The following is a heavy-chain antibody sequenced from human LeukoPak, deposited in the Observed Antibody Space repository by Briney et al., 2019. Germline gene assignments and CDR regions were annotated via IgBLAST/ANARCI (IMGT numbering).Heavy chain of an antibody. V-gene: IGHV1-69*06. CDR3: ARVARSRSELPTQYYYYYGMDV. D-gene: IGHD3-10*01. CDR1: GGTFISYV. Sequence: GASVKVSCLPAGGTFISYVISGVRPAAAQGGEWMGGIIPFFGTGNYPQKFHGRGANTADKSPSTAYMELSSVRSEDTPVYYCARVARSRSELPTQYYYYYGMDVWGKGTTVTVSS. J-gene: IGHJ6*04. CDR2: IIPFFGTG.